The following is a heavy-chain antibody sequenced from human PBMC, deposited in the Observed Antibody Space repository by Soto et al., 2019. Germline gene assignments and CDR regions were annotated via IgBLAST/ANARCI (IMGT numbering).Heavy chain of an antibody. J-gene: IGHJ4*02. V-gene: IGHV3-30*18. D-gene: IGHD6-19*01. CDR3: AKALSGWRYFDY. Sequence: QVQLVESGGGVVQPGRSLRLSCAASGFSFRSYGMHWVRQAPGKGLEWVAVISYDGSNKYYADSVKGRFTISRDNSKNTLYLQMNSLRAEDTAVYYCAKALSGWRYFDYWGQGTLVTVSS. CDR2: ISYDGSNK. CDR1: GFSFRSYG.